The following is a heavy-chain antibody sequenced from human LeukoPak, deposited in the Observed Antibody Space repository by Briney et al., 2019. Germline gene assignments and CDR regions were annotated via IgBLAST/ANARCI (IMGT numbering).Heavy chain of an antibody. J-gene: IGHJ4*02. CDR3: ATSKGLWGTFDY. CDR1: GYSLTELS. Sequence: ASVKVSCKVSGYSLTELSMHWVRQAPGKGLEWMGGFDPEDGETIYAQKFQGRVTMTEDTSTDTAYMELSSLRSEDTAVYYCATSKGLWGTFDYWGQGTLVTVSS. V-gene: IGHV1-24*01. D-gene: IGHD3-16*01. CDR2: FDPEDGET.